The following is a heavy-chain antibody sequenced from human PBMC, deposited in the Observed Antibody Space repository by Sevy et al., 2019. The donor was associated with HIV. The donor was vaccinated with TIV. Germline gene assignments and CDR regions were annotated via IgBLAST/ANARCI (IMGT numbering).Heavy chain of an antibody. D-gene: IGHD3-9*01. CDR1: GISFTTSG. CDR2: ISYHGRDK. J-gene: IGHJ6*02. V-gene: IGHV3-30*18. Sequence: GGSLRLSCVVSGISFTTSGMHWVRQAPGKGLEWVAVISYHGRDKFYAESVKGRSTISRVNSKNMLYLQINSLRAEDTAVYYCAKDFTGYNGMDVWGQGTMVTVSS. CDR3: AKDFTGYNGMDV.